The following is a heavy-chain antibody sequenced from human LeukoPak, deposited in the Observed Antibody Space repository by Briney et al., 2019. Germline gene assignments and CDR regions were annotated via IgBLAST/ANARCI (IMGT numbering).Heavy chain of an antibody. D-gene: IGHD2-2*01. J-gene: IGHJ4*02. Sequence: GGFLRLSCAASGFTFSDYYMSWIRQAPGKGLEWLSYISSSGSTIYYADSVKGRFTMSRDNAKNSLYLQMNSLRAEDTAVYYCAREVPAVSSQIDYWGQGTLVTVSS. CDR1: GFTFSDYY. V-gene: IGHV3-11*04. CDR2: ISSSGSTI. CDR3: AREVPAVSSQIDY.